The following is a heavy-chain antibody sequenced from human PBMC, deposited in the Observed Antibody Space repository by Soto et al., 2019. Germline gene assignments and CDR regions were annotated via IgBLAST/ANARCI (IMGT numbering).Heavy chain of an antibody. V-gene: IGHV4-34*01. CDR3: ARSGDRAFDI. CDR1: GGSFSGYY. J-gene: IGHJ3*02. CDR2: INHSGST. Sequence: SETLSLTCAVYGGSFSGYYWSWIRQPPGKGLEWIGEINHSGSTNYNPSLKRRVTISVDTSKNQFSLKLSSVTAADTAVYYCARSGDRAFDIWGQGTMVTVSS. D-gene: IGHD4-17*01.